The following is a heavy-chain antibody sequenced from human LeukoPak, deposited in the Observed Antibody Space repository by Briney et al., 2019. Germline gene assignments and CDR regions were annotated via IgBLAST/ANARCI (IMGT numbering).Heavy chain of an antibody. Sequence: PGGSLRLSCAASGYTFTNYNMYWVRQAPGKGLEWVSSISSTSNYIYYADSVRGRFTISRDSAKNSLYLQMNSLRAEDTAVYYCARDATTGYSSGWRPFDYWGQGTLVTVSS. D-gene: IGHD6-19*01. V-gene: IGHV3-21*06. CDR2: ISSTSNYI. J-gene: IGHJ4*02. CDR1: GYTFTNYN. CDR3: ARDATTGYSSGWRPFDY.